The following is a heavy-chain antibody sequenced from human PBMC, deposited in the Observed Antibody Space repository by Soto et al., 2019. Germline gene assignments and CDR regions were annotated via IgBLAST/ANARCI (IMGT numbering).Heavy chain of an antibody. J-gene: IGHJ5*02. CDR2: ISAYNGNT. D-gene: IGHD5-18*01. CDR1: GYTFTSYC. V-gene: IGHV1-18*01. CDR3: ARDVDTAMVDWFDP. Sequence: ASVKVSCKASGYTFTSYCISWVRQAPGQGLEWMGWISAYNGNTNYAQKLQGRVTMTTDTSTSTAYMELRSLRSDDTAVYYCARDVDTAMVDWFDPWGQGTLVTVSS.